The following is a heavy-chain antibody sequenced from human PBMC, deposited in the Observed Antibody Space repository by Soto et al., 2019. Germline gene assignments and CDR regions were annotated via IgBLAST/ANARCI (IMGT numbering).Heavy chain of an antibody. V-gene: IGHV3-23*01. J-gene: IGHJ4*02. CDR3: AKALPSGGVIARTYFDY. CDR2: TVGSGGTA. D-gene: IGHD3-16*02. Sequence: EVQLLESGGGLVQPGGSLRLSCAASGFTFSSYAMSWVRQAPGKGLEWVSGTVGSGGTAYYADSVKGRFTISRDNSRNTLYLQMNSLRAEDTAVYYCAKALPSGGVIARTYFDYWGQGTLVTVSS. CDR1: GFTFSSYA.